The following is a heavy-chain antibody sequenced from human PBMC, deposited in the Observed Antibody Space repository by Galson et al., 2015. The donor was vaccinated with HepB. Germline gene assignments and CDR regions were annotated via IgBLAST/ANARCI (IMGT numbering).Heavy chain of an antibody. CDR1: GYSISSSNW. Sequence: LSLTCAVSGYSISSSNWWGWIRQPPGKGLEWIGYIYYSGSTYYNPSLKSRVTMSADTSKNQVSLKLSFVTAVDTAVYFCARTASTVTSERYFDLWGRGTLVTVSS. CDR2: IYYSGST. D-gene: IGHD4-17*01. V-gene: IGHV4-28*01. J-gene: IGHJ2*01. CDR3: ARTASTVTSERYFDL.